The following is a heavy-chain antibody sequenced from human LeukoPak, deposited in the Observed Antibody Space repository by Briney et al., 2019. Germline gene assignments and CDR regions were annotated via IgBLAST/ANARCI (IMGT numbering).Heavy chain of an antibody. D-gene: IGHD1-26*01. J-gene: IGHJ4*02. CDR3: ALWVGATLAFDY. CDR2: INPNSGGT. Sequence: ASVNVSCTASGYTFTGYYMHWVRQAPGQGLEWMGWINPNSGGTNYAQKFQGRVTMTRDTSISTAYMELSRLRSDDTAVYYCALWVGATLAFDYWGQGTLVTVSS. V-gene: IGHV1-2*02. CDR1: GYTFTGYY.